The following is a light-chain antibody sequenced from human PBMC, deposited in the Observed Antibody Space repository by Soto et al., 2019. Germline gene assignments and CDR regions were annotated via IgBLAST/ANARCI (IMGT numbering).Light chain of an antibody. CDR2: KAS. CDR1: RSISSW. J-gene: IGKJ1*01. CDR3: QQYNSSPWT. Sequence: DIQMTQSPSTLSASVGDRVTVTCRASRSISSWVAWYQQKPGKAPKLLIYKASALESGVPSRFSGSGSGTEFPLTISSLQPDDFATYYCQQYNSSPWTFGQGTKVEVK. V-gene: IGKV1-5*03.